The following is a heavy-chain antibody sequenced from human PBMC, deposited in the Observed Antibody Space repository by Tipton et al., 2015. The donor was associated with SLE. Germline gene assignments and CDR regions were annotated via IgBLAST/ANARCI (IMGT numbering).Heavy chain of an antibody. V-gene: IGHV4-38-2*02. CDR3: ARRMVFGGDYFDY. CDR1: GYSISSGYY. CDR2: IYHSGST. J-gene: IGHJ4*02. Sequence: TLSLTCTVSGYSISSGYYWGWIRQPPGKGLEWIGSIYHSGSTYYNPPLKSRVTISVDTSKNQFSLKLSSVTAADTAVYYCARRMVFGGDYFDYWGQGTLVTVSS. D-gene: IGHD3-10*02.